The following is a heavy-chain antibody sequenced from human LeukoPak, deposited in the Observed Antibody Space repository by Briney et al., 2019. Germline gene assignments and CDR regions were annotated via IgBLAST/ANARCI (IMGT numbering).Heavy chain of an antibody. D-gene: IGHD5-18*01. Sequence: ASVKVSCNASGYTFTGYYMHWVRQAPGQGLEWMGWINPNSGGTNYAQKFQDRVTMTRDTSISTAYMELSRLRSDDTAVYYCAREVYSYGWNWFDPWGQGTLVTVSS. CDR2: INPNSGGT. V-gene: IGHV1-2*02. CDR3: AREVYSYGWNWFDP. J-gene: IGHJ5*02. CDR1: GYTFTGYY.